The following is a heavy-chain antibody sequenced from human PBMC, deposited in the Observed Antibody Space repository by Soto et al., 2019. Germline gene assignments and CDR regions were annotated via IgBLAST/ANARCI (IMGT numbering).Heavy chain of an antibody. CDR2: INHSGST. J-gene: IGHJ6*02. D-gene: IGHD6-19*01. CDR1: GGSFSGYY. Sequence: QVQLQQWGAGLLKPSATLSLTCAVYGGSFSGYYWSWIRQPPGKGLEWIGEINHSGSTNYNPSLKSRVTISVDTSKNQFSLKLSSVTAADTAVYYCAPVADYYYGMDVWGQGTTVTVSS. CDR3: APVADYYYGMDV. V-gene: IGHV4-34*01.